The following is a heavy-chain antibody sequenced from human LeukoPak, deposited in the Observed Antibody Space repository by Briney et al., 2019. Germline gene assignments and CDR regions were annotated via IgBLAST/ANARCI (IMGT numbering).Heavy chain of an antibody. Sequence: ASVNVSYKASVYTFISYDINWVRQATGQGLEWMGWMNPKSGETGLAEKFQGRVTMTKSTSISAAYMELSSLRSEDTAVYYCARALRKVTSSYYYGMDVWGQGTTVTVSS. CDR2: MNPKSGET. V-gene: IGHV1-8*01. CDR1: VYTFISYD. CDR3: ARALRKVTSSYYYGMDV. J-gene: IGHJ6*01. D-gene: IGHD4-17*01.